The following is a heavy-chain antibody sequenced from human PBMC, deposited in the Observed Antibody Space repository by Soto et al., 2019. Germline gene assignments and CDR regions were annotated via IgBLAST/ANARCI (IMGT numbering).Heavy chain of an antibody. D-gene: IGHD1-1*01. CDR2: ISYDGSNK. CDR3: AKVGSQLYYGDW. J-gene: IGHJ4*02. CDR1: GFPFSSYG. Sequence: GGSLRLSCAASGFPFSSYGMHWVRQSPGKGLEWVAFISYDGSNKYYADSVKGRFTISRDNSKKTLYLQMNRLRAADTAVYYCAKVGSQLYYGDWWGKGTLITVSS. V-gene: IGHV3-30*18.